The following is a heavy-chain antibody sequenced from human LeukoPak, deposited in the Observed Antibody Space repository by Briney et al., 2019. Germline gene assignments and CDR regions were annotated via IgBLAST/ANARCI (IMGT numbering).Heavy chain of an antibody. D-gene: IGHD5-18*01. J-gene: IGHJ4*02. Sequence: GGSLRLSCAASGFTFSSYGMHWVRQSPGKGLDWVAVISNDGSKKYYADSVKGRFTISRDNSKNTLSLQVSSLRTEDTAVYYCAKDRYSYAFEYSDSWGQGTLVTVSS. CDR2: ISNDGSKK. CDR1: GFTFSSYG. V-gene: IGHV3-30*18. CDR3: AKDRYSYAFEYSDS.